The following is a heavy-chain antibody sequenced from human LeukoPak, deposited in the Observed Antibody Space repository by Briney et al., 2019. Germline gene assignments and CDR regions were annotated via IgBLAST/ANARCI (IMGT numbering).Heavy chain of an antibody. V-gene: IGHV3-15*01. CDR2: IKSKTDGGTT. D-gene: IGHD6-13*01. CDR1: GFTFSNAW. J-gene: IGHJ6*02. CDR3: TTVRAAAGTDYYYGMDV. Sequence: PGGSLRLSCAASGFTFSNAWMSWVRQAPGKGLEWVGRIKSKTDGGTTDYAAPVKGRFTTSRDDSKNTLYLQMNSLKTEDTAVYYCTTVRAAAGTDYYYGMDVWGQGTTVTVSS.